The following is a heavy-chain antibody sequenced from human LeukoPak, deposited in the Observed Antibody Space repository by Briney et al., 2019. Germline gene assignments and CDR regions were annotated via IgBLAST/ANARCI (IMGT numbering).Heavy chain of an antibody. V-gene: IGHV3-7*01. Sequence: PGGSLRLSCAASGFTFSSYWMSWVRQAPGKGREWVANVKQDGSEKYYVDSVKGRFTISRDNAKNSLYLQMNSLRAEDTAVYYCARDGYSSSWAGRSLGYYYYYMDVWGKGTTVTVSS. J-gene: IGHJ6*03. CDR3: ARDGYSSSWAGRSLGYYYYYMDV. CDR1: GFTFSSYW. CDR2: VKQDGSEK. D-gene: IGHD6-13*01.